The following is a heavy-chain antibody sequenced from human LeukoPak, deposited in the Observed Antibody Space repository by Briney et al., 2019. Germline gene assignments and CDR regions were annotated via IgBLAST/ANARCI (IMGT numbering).Heavy chain of an antibody. CDR2: ISGSSSYI. CDR3: ARDREYCGSTICPPDY. V-gene: IGHV3-21*01. D-gene: IGHD2-2*01. J-gene: IGHJ4*02. CDR1: GFTLSSHR. Sequence: PGGSLRLSCAASGFTLSSHRINWVRQAPGKGLEWVSSISGSSSYIYYADSVKGRFTISRDNAKNSLFLQMNSLRAEDTAVFYCARDREYCGSTICPPDYWGQGTLVSVSS.